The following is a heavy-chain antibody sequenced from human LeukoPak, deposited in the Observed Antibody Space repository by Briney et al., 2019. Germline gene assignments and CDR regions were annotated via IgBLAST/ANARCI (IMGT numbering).Heavy chain of an antibody. Sequence: SETLSLTCTVSGVSISSYYWGWIRQPPGKGLERIGYIYYSGSTNYNPCLKSRVTISVDTSKNQFSLKLSSVTAADTAVYYGARGVAIFGVVSYYGMDVWGQGTTVTVSS. CDR2: IYYSGST. CDR1: GVSISSYY. D-gene: IGHD3-3*01. J-gene: IGHJ6*02. V-gene: IGHV4-59*01. CDR3: ARGVAIFGVVSYYGMDV.